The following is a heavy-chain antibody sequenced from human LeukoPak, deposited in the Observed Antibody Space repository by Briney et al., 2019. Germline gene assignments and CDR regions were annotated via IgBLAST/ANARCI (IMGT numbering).Heavy chain of an antibody. V-gene: IGHV3-64*01. D-gene: IGHD1-26*01. CDR3: ARDHGSGSYSDY. J-gene: IGHJ4*02. CDR2: ISTNGGST. CDR1: GFTFSSYA. Sequence: PGGSLRLSCAASGFTFSSYAMDWVRQAPGKGLEYVSGISTNGGSTNYANSVKGRFTISRDNSKNTLYLQMGSLRAEDMAVYYCARDHGSGSYSDYWGQGTLVTVSS.